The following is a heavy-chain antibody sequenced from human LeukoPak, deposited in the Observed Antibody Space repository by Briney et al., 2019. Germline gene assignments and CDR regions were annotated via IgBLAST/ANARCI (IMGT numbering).Heavy chain of an antibody. CDR3: ARVGSGSFDY. J-gene: IGHJ4*02. D-gene: IGHD1-26*01. CDR1: GGSIRTYY. Sequence: SETLSLTXTISGGSIRTYYWIWIRQPPGKGLEWIAYVYYSGNANYNPSLKSRVTISVDTSKNQFSLKLSSVTAADTAVYYCARVGSGSFDYWGQGTLVAVSS. CDR2: VYYSGNA. V-gene: IGHV4-59*01.